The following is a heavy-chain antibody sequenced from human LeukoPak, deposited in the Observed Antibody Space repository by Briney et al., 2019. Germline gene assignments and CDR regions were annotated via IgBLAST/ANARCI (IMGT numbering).Heavy chain of an antibody. V-gene: IGHV3-7*01. Sequence: GGSLRLSCPASGFTFSSYWMGWVRQAPGKRLEWVANMNIDGSEKYYADSAKGRFTISRDNARNSVYLQMNSLRVEDTAVYYCARDPVEWELLLDYWGQGTLVTVSS. D-gene: IGHD1-26*01. CDR3: ARDPVEWELLLDY. J-gene: IGHJ4*02. CDR2: MNIDGSEK. CDR1: GFTFSSYW.